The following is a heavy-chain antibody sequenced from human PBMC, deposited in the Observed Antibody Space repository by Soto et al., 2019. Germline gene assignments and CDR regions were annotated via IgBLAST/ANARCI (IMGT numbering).Heavy chain of an antibody. D-gene: IGHD2-2*01. CDR2: ISAYNGNT. J-gene: IGHJ4*02. CDR3: ARDLWYCSSTSCYVLPDY. Sequence: ASVKVSCKASGYTFTSYGISWVRQAPGQGLEWMGWISAYNGNTNYAQKLQGRVTMTTDTSTSTAYMELRSLRSDDTAVYYCARDLWYCSSTSCYVLPDYWGQGTLVTVSS. CDR1: GYTFTSYG. V-gene: IGHV1-18*01.